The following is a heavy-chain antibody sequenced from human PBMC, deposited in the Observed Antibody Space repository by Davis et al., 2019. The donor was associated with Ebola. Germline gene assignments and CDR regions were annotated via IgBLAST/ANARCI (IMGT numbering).Heavy chain of an antibody. CDR3: ARGINHCSGGSCYSISNYYYYYMDV. CDR1: GYTFTGYY. Sequence: ASVKVSCKASGYTFTGYYMHWVRQAPGQGLEWMGWINPNSGGTNYAQKFQGWVTMTRDTSTSTAYMALSRLRSDDTAVYYFARGINHCSGGSCYSISNYYYYYMDVWGKGTTVTVSS. D-gene: IGHD2-15*01. J-gene: IGHJ6*03. V-gene: IGHV1-2*04. CDR2: INPNSGGT.